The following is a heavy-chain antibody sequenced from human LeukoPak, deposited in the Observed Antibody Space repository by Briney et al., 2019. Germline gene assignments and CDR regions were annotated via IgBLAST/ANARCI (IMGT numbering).Heavy chain of an antibody. CDR1: GGTFSSYA. Sequence: ASVKVSCKASGGTFSSYAISWVRQAPGQGLEWMGRIVPILGIANYAQKFQGRVTITADKSTSTAYKELSSLRSEDTAVYYCASYDSSGYYLDYWGQGTLVTVSS. V-gene: IGHV1-69*04. J-gene: IGHJ4*02. D-gene: IGHD3-22*01. CDR3: ASYDSSGYYLDY. CDR2: IVPILGIA.